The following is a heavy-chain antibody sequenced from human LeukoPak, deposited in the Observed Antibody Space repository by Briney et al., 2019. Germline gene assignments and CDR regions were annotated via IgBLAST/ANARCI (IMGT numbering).Heavy chain of an antibody. CDR2: IIPIFGTA. D-gene: IGHD1-26*01. Sequence: SVKVSCKASGGTFSSYAISWVRQAPGQGLEWMGGIIPIFGTANYAQKFQGRVAITADESTSTAYMELSSLRSEDTAVYYCARSRVVGATLDYWGQGTLVTVSS. CDR1: GGTFSSYA. J-gene: IGHJ4*02. CDR3: ARSRVVGATLDY. V-gene: IGHV1-69*13.